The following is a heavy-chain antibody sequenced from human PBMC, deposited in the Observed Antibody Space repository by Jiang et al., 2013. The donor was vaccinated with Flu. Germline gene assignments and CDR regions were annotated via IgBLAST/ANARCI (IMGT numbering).Heavy chain of an antibody. D-gene: IGHD1-26*01. CDR2: IDWDDDK. CDR3: ARIREGGSFIDDAFDI. CDR1: GFSLSTSGMC. V-gene: IGHV2-70*11. J-gene: IGHJ3*02. Sequence: KPTQTLTLTCTFSGFSLSTSGMCVSWIRQPPGKALEWLARIDWDDDKYYSTSLKTRLTISKDTSKNQVVLTMTNMDPVDTATYYCARIREGGSFIDDAFDIWGQGTMVTASS.